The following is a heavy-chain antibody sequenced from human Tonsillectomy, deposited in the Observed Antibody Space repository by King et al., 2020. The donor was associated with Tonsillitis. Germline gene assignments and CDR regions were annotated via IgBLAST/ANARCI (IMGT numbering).Heavy chain of an antibody. Sequence: VQLVESGGGVVQPGGSLRLSCAASGFTFKTYGMHWVRQAPGKGLEWVAYIRHDGSEKYYTDSVKGRFTISRDSSKNTLYLQVTSLRRDDTAIYYCAKAWGYQVPLAASYFDFWGQGTLVPLPS. CDR1: GFTFKTYG. J-gene: IGHJ4*02. CDR2: IRHDGSEK. CDR3: AKAWGYQVPLAASYFDF. V-gene: IGHV3-30*02. D-gene: IGHD2-2*01.